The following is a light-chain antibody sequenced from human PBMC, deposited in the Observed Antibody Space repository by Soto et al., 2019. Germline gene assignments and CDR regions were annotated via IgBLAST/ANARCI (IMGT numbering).Light chain of an antibody. CDR3: LRYGDSPPAYT. Sequence: EIVLTQSPGTLSLSPGERATLSCRASQSVSSRNLAWYRQKPGQAPSLLIYVASNRATGIPDRFSGSGSGTDFTLTISRLEPEDFAVYYCLRYGDSPPAYTFGQGTKLEIK. CDR2: VAS. CDR1: QSVSSRN. V-gene: IGKV3-20*01. J-gene: IGKJ2*01.